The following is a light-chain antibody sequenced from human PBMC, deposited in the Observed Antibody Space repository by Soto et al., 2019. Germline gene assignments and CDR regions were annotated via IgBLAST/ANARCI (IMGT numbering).Light chain of an antibody. CDR3: QQYGNSPLT. J-gene: IGKJ4*01. Sequence: EIVLTQSPGTLSLSPGERATLSCRASQSVSSSYLAWYQQRPGQAPRLLIYGASNRATGIQDRFSGSGSGTDFTLTIRRLEPEDFAVYFCQQYGNSPLTFGGGTKVDIK. CDR1: QSVSSSY. CDR2: GAS. V-gene: IGKV3-20*01.